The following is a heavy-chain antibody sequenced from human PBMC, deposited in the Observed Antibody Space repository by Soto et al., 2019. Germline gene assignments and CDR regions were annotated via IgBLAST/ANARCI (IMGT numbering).Heavy chain of an antibody. D-gene: IGHD6-19*01. Sequence: QVQLQQWGAGLLKPSETLSLTCAVYGGSFSGYYWSWIRQPPGKGLEWIGEINHSGSTNYNPSLKSRGTISVGTSKNQFPLKLSSVTAADTAVYYCASVTSGWSEYYFDYWGQGTLVTVSS. V-gene: IGHV4-34*01. CDR2: INHSGST. CDR1: GGSFSGYY. J-gene: IGHJ4*02. CDR3: ASVTSGWSEYYFDY.